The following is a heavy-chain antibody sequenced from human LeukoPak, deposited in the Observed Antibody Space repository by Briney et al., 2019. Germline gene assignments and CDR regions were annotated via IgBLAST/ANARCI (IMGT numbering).Heavy chain of an antibody. V-gene: IGHV3-11*04. CDR2: ISSVGNTI. D-gene: IGHD2-21*02. CDR1: GFTFSDYY. Sequence: PGGSLRLSCAASGFTFSDYYMSWIRQAPGKGLEWISYISSVGNTIYYADSVKGRFTISRDNAKNSLYLQMNSLRAEDTAVYYCVRDTAYAFDMWGQGTMVTVSS. J-gene: IGHJ3*02. CDR3: VRDTAYAFDM.